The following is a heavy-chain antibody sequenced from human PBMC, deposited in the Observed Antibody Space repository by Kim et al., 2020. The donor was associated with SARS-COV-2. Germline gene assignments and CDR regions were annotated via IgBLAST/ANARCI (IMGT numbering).Heavy chain of an antibody. Sequence: SQTLSLTCAISGDSVSSNSAAWNWIRQSPSRGLEWLGRTYYRSKWYNDYAVSVKSRITINPDTSKNQFSLQLNSVTPEDTAVYYCARASDDSSGYLPYYYYYYGMDVWGQGTTVTVSS. D-gene: IGHD3-22*01. CDR2: TYYRSKWYN. CDR3: ARASDDSSGYLPYYYYYYGMDV. J-gene: IGHJ6*02. V-gene: IGHV6-1*01. CDR1: GDSVSSNSAA.